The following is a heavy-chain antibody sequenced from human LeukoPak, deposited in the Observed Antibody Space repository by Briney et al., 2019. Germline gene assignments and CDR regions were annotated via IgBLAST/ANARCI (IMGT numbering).Heavy chain of an antibody. CDR1: GYSISNGYY. J-gene: IGHJ4*02. CDR3: ARQPSGPPFDY. Sequence: KSSETLSLTCTVSGYSISNGYYWGWIRQPPGKGLEWIGSIYHSGSIYYNPSLKSRVTISVDTSKNQFSLKLSSVTAADTAMYYCARQPSGPPFDYWGQGTLVTVSS. CDR2: IYHSGSI. V-gene: IGHV4-38-2*02. D-gene: IGHD3-10*01.